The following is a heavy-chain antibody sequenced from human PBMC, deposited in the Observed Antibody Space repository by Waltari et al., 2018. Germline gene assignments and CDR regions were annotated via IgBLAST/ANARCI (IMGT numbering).Heavy chain of an antibody. CDR3: AKNRNFDY. J-gene: IGHJ4*02. V-gene: IGHV3-30*18. Sequence: QVQLVESGGGVVQPGRSLRLSCAASGFTFSSYGMHWVRQAPGKGLEWVAVISYDGSNKYYADSVKGRFTISRDNSKNTLYLQMNSLRAEDTAVYYCAKNRNFDYWGQGTLVTVSS. CDR1: GFTFSSYG. CDR2: ISYDGSNK.